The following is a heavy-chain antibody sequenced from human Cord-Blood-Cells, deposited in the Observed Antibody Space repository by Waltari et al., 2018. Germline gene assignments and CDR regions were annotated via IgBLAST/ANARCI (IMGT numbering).Heavy chain of an antibody. V-gene: IGHV1-69*10. D-gene: IGHD6-13*01. CDR1: GGTFSSYA. Sequence: QVQLVQSGVEVKKPGSSVKVSCKASGGTFSSYAISWVRQAPGQGLEWRGGSDPTLGIANYAQKFQGRVTITAGKSTSTAYMELSSLGSEDTAVYYGARFQSDSSSWFDYWGQGTLVTVSS. CDR2: SDPTLGIA. CDR3: ARFQSDSSSWFDY. J-gene: IGHJ4*02.